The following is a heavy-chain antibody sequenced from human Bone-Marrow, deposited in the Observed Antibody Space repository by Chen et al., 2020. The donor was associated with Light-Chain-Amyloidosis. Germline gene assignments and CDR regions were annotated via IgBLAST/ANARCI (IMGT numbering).Heavy chain of an antibody. D-gene: IGHD4-17*01. V-gene: IGHV4-59*08. J-gene: IGHJ5*02. Sequence: QVQLQESGPGLVKPSETLSLTCTVSGGSISSYYWSWIRQPPGKGLEWIGYVYYSGTTNYNPSLKSRVTVSPYTSKNHYSLKLSSVTAADTALYYCAGLYTVTTGNWFDPWGQGTLVTVSS. CDR2: VYYSGTT. CDR1: GGSISSYY. CDR3: AGLYTVTTGNWFDP.